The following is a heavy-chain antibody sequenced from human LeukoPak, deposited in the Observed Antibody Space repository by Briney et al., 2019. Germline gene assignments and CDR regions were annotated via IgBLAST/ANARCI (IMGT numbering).Heavy chain of an antibody. D-gene: IGHD6-25*01. V-gene: IGHV3-48*02. J-gene: IGHJ3*02. Sequence: PGGSLRLSCAASGFTFSSYTMNWVRQAPGQGLEWVSYISSGGGSIFYADSVKGRFSISRDNAKNSLYLQMNSLRDDDTAVYFCAGQIATAGEWAFDIWGQGTMVTVSS. CDR2: ISSGGGSI. CDR3: AGQIATAGEWAFDI. CDR1: GFTFSSYT.